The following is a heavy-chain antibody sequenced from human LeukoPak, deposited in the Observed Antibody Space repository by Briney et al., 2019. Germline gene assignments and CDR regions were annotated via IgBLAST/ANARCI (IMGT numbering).Heavy chain of an antibody. J-gene: IGHJ3*02. CDR3: ASHAHGTNHAFDI. V-gene: IGHV4-4*09. CDR2: IYTSGST. D-gene: IGHD1-14*01. CDR1: GGSISGSY. Sequence: PSETLSLTCTVSGGSISGSYWSWIRQPPGKGLEWIGYIYTSGSTNSNPSLKSRVTISGDTSNNQFSLRLSSMTATDTAVYYCASHAHGTNHAFDIWGHGTMVAVSS.